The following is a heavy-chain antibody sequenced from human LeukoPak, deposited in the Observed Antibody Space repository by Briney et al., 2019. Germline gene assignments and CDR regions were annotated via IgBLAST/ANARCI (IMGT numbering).Heavy chain of an antibody. V-gene: IGHV3-23*01. CDR2: ISGGGGST. D-gene: IGHD3-22*01. CDR3: AKAGSGYSYFVH. J-gene: IGHJ4*02. Sequence: GGSLRLSCAASGFIFSGYAMSWVRQAPGKGLEWVSGISGGGGSTYYADSVKGRFAISRDNSKNRLFLQMNSLRAEDTAVYYCAKAGSGYSYFVHWGQGTLVTVSS. CDR1: GFIFSGYA.